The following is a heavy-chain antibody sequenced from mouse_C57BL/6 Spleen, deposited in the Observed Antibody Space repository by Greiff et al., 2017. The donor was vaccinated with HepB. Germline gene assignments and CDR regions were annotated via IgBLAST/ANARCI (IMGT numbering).Heavy chain of an antibody. CDR3: ARHNDYYGSSYDY. CDR1: GFTFSSYT. J-gene: IGHJ2*01. Sequence: EVKVEESGGGLVKPGGSLKLSCAASGFTFSSYTMSWVLQTPAERLEWVATIRGCGGNTYYPYSVKGRFTISRDNAKNTLYLQMSSLRSEDTALYYCARHNDYYGSSYDYWGQGTTLTVSS. V-gene: IGHV5-9*01. CDR2: IRGCGGNT. D-gene: IGHD1-1*01.